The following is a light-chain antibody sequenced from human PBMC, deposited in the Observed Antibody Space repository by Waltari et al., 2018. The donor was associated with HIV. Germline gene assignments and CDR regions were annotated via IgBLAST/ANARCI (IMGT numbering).Light chain of an antibody. J-gene: IGLJ3*02. Sequence: QPVLTQPPSASGSLGASVKLTCTLSSGHSSNAIAWHQQQPEKGPRFLMKVNSDGRHNRGAWIPDRFSGSTYGAERYLTISSLQSEDEADYYCQTWGTVSAVFGGGTKLTVL. CDR3: QTWGTVSAV. CDR1: SGHSSNA. V-gene: IGLV4-69*01. CDR2: VNSDGRH.